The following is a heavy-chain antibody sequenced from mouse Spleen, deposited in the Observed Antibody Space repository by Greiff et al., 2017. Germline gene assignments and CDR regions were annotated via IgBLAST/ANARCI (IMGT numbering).Heavy chain of an antibody. CDR1: GFTFSDYG. CDR3: ARPRSYYSYPFDY. V-gene: IGHV5-17*01. CDR2: ISSGSSTI. D-gene: IGHD2-12*01. Sequence: DVKLVESGGGLVKPGGSLKLSCAASGFTFSDYGMHWVRQAPEKGLEWVAYISSGSSTIYYADTVKGRFTISRDNAKNTLFLQMTSLRSEDTAMYYCARPRSYYSYPFDYWGQGTTLTVSS. J-gene: IGHJ2*01.